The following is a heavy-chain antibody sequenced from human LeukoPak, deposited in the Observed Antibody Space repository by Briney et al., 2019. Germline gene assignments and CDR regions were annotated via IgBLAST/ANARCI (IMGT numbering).Heavy chain of an antibody. Sequence: PGGSLRLSCTASGFTFSSYGMHWVRQAPGKGLEWVAVISYDGSNKDYADSVKGRFTISRDDSKNTLYLQMNSLRVEDTAVYYCARVPFAFSGSYSGYWGQGTLVTVSS. CDR2: ISYDGSNK. CDR1: GFTFSSYG. V-gene: IGHV3-30*03. CDR3: ARVPFAFSGSYSGY. J-gene: IGHJ4*02. D-gene: IGHD1-26*01.